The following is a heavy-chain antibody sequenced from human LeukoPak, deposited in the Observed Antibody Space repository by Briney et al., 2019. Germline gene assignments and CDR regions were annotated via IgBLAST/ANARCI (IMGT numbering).Heavy chain of an antibody. J-gene: IGHJ4*02. CDR3: ARAPSGSYYYFDY. V-gene: IGHV3-33*01. D-gene: IGHD1-26*01. Sequence: SGGSLRLSCAASGFTFSSYGMHWVRQAPGKGLEWVAVIWYDGSNKYYADFVKGRFTISRDNSKNTLYLQMNSLRAEDTAVYYCARAPSGSYYYFDYWGQGTLVTVSS. CDR2: IWYDGSNK. CDR1: GFTFSSYG.